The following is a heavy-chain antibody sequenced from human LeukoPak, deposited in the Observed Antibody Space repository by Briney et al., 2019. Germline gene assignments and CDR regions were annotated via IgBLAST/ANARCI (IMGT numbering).Heavy chain of an antibody. Sequence: GGSLTLSCPASGFTFSDYWMTWVRQPPGKGLQWVALIKGDGSDKYYVDFLKGRFHIPRDNAKTSLYLQIDSLRAEDPAGYFCSRARDYGSGKANAFDIWGQGTMVTVSS. D-gene: IGHD3-10*01. J-gene: IGHJ3*02. CDR1: GFTFSDYW. CDR2: IKGDGSDK. V-gene: IGHV3-7*05. CDR3: SRARDYGSGKANAFDI.